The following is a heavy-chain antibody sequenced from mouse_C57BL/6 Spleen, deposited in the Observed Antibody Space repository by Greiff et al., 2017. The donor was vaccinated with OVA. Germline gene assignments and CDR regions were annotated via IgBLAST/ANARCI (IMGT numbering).Heavy chain of an antibody. CDR1: GYAFTNYL. D-gene: IGHD1-1*01. Sequence: VQLQQSGAELVRPGTSVKVSCKASGYAFTNYLIEWVKQRPGQGLEWIGVINPGSGGTNYNEKFKGKATLTADKSSSTAYMQLSSLTSEDSAVYFCARSPTTVGGYYAMDYWGQGTSVTVSS. V-gene: IGHV1-54*01. CDR3: ARSPTTVGGYYAMDY. J-gene: IGHJ4*01. CDR2: INPGSGGT.